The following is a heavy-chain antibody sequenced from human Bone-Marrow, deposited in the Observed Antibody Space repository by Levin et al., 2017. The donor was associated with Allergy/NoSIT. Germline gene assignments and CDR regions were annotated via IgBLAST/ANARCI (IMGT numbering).Heavy chain of an antibody. CDR3: AKLLGVAVAGGDY. CDR2: ITDSGGST. D-gene: IGHD6-19*01. J-gene: IGHJ4*02. Sequence: GGSLRLSCAVSGFTFSNYAMSWVRLAPGKGLEWVSVITDSGGSTYYADSVKGRFTISRDNSKNTLYLQMNNLRAEDTAIYYCAKLLGVAVAGGDYWGQGTLVTVSS. V-gene: IGHV3-23*01. CDR1: GFTFSNYA.